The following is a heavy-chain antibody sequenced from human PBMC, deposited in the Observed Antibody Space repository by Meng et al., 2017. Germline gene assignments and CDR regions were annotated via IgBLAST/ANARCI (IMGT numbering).Heavy chain of an antibody. CDR2: INPKSGDT. CDR3: ARDEDISAAGKLFGDY. CDR1: GYNFPDYY. D-gene: IGHD6-25*01. V-gene: IGHV1-2*06. J-gene: IGHJ4*02. Sequence: QVQLGQAGAGVRKPGASVKVSCKPPGYNFPDYYRHWVRRAPGQGLEWMGRINPKSGDTHYAQKFQARVTMTGDTSISTAYMELSGLRSDDTAMYYCARDEDISAAGKLFGDYWGQGTLVTVSS.